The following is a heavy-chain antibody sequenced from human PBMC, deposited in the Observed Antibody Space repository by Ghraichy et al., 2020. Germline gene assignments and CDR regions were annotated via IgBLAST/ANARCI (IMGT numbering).Heavy chain of an antibody. V-gene: IGHV3-23*01. Sequence: GGSLRLSCAASGFTFSRYGMSWVRQAPGKGPEWVSVISPSGGDTFYADSVKGRFTISRDNSKNTLHLQMNSLRAEDTAVYYCAKPVTTPPPRSFYYWGQGALVTVSP. J-gene: IGHJ4*02. CDR2: ISPSGGDT. CDR3: AKPVTTPPPRSFYY. D-gene: IGHD4-17*01. CDR1: GFTFSRYG.